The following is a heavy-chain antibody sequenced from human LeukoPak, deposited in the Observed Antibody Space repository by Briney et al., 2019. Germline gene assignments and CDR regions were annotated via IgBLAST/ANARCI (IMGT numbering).Heavy chain of an antibody. CDR3: ARHVPYYYGSGSALYFDY. J-gene: IGHJ4*02. V-gene: IGHV4-31*03. CDR2: IYYSGST. D-gene: IGHD3-10*01. CDR1: GGSISSGGYY. Sequence: SQTLSLTCTVSGGSISSGGYYWSWIRQHPGKGLEWIGYIYYSGSTYYNPSLKSRVTISVDTSKNQFSLKLSSVTAADTAVYYCARHVPYYYGSGSALYFDYWGQGTLVTVSS.